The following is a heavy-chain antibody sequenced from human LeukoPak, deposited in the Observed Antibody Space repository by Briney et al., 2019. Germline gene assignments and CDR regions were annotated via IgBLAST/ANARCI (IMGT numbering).Heavy chain of an antibody. CDR2: INGDGSST. Sequence: GGSLRLSCAASGLSLPTYWMHWVRQAPGEGLVWVSRINGDGSSTNYADSVKGRFTISRDNAKNTLYLQMNSLRAEDTAVYYCARGGSYYGDFYYWGQGTLVTVSS. J-gene: IGHJ4*02. CDR3: ARGGSYYGDFYY. CDR1: GLSLPTYW. V-gene: IGHV3-74*01. D-gene: IGHD4-17*01.